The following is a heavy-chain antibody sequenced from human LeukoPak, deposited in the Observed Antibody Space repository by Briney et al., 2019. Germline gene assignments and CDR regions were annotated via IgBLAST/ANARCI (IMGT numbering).Heavy chain of an antibody. Sequence: SETLSLTCAVYGGSFSGYYWSWIRQPPGKGLEWIGEINHSGSTNYNPSLKSRVTTSVDTSKNQFSLKLSSVTAADTAVYYCARGLGGDTDYWGQGTLVTVSS. J-gene: IGHJ4*02. V-gene: IGHV4-34*01. CDR1: GGSFSGYY. CDR2: INHSGST. CDR3: ARGLGGDTDY. D-gene: IGHD3-10*01.